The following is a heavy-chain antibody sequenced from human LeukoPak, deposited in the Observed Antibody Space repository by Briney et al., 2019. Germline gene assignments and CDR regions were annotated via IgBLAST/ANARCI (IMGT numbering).Heavy chain of an antibody. D-gene: IGHD6-6*01. Sequence: GASVKVSCKASGYTFTGYYMHWVRQAPGQGLEWMGGIIPIFGTANYAQKFQGRVTITADESTSTAYMELSSLRSEDTAVYYCATSEAAPYYYYGMDVWGQGTTVTVSS. CDR3: ATSEAAPYYYYGMDV. V-gene: IGHV1-69*13. CDR1: GYTFTGYY. J-gene: IGHJ6*02. CDR2: IIPIFGTA.